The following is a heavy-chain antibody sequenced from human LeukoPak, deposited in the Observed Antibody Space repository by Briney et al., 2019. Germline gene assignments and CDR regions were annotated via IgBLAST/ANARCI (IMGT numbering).Heavy chain of an antibody. V-gene: IGHV3-48*03. CDR3: ARAYYYDRSGYLDL. Sequence: GGSLRLSCAASGFTFSSYEMNWVRQAPGKGLEWVSYISSSGSTIYYADSVKGRFTISRDNAKNSLYLQMNSLRAEDTAVYYCARAYYYDRSGYLDLWGQGTLVTVSS. D-gene: IGHD3-22*01. J-gene: IGHJ4*02. CDR2: ISSSGSTI. CDR1: GFTFSSYE.